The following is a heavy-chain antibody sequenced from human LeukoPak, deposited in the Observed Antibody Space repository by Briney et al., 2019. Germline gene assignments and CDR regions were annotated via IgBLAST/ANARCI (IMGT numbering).Heavy chain of an antibody. CDR2: INPNSGGT. CDR1: GYTFTGYY. CDR3: ARTGAWTTVIDY. D-gene: IGHD4-17*01. J-gene: IGHJ4*02. Sequence: VASVKVSCKASGYTFTGYYMHWVRQAPGQGLEWMGWINPNSGGTNYAQKFQGRVTMTRDTSISTAYMELSSLRSDDTAVYYCARTGAWTTVIDYWGQGTLVTVSS. V-gene: IGHV1-2*02.